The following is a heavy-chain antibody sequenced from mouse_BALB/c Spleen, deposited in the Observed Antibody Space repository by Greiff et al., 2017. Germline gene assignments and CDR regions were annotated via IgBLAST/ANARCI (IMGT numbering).Heavy chain of an antibody. J-gene: IGHJ4*01. V-gene: IGHV3-6*02. CDR1: GYSITSGYY. CDR2: ISYDGSN. CDR3: ASSYDAMDY. Sequence: VQLQQSGPGLVKPSQSLSLTCSVTGYSITSGYYWNWIRQFPGNKLEWMGYISYDGSNNYNPSLKNRISITCDTSKNQFFLKLNSVTTEDTATYYCASSYDAMDYWGQGTSVTVSS.